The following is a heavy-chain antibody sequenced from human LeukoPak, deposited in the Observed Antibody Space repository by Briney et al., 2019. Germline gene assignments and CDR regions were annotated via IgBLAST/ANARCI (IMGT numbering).Heavy chain of an antibody. Sequence: GGSLRPSCAASGFTFSSYAMSWVRQAPGKGLEWVSAISGSGGSTYYADSVKGRFTISRDNSKNTLYLRMNSLRAEDTAVYYCAKDRRGHYYGMDVWGQGTTVTVSS. J-gene: IGHJ6*02. CDR2: ISGSGGST. CDR1: GFTFSSYA. V-gene: IGHV3-23*01. CDR3: AKDRRGHYYGMDV. D-gene: IGHD3-16*01.